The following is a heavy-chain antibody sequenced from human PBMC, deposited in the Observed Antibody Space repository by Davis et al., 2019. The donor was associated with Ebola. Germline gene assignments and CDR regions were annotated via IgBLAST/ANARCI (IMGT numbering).Heavy chain of an antibody. V-gene: IGHV1-69*13. CDR3: ARGYYGGLSHNWFDP. Sequence: SVKVSCKASGGTFRSYAISWVRPAPGHGPEWMGGIIPIFGTANYAQKFQGRVTIPADESPSTAYMELSSLRSEDTAVYYCARGYYGGLSHNWFDPWGQGTLVTVST. CDR1: GGTFRSYA. D-gene: IGHD3-10*01. J-gene: IGHJ5*02. CDR2: IIPIFGTA.